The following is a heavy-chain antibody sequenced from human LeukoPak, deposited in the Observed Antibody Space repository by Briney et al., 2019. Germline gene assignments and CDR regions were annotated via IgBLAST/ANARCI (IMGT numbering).Heavy chain of an antibody. V-gene: IGHV7-4-1*02. J-gene: IGHJ5*02. CDR1: GYTFTSYG. D-gene: IGHD4-23*01. CDR3: ARDSRDYGGPNNDH. Sequence: VASVKVSCKASGYTFTSYGISWVRQAPGQGLEWMGYINTNTGNPTYAQGFTGRFIFSLDTSVSTAYLQISSLKAEDTAMYYCARDSRDYGGPNNDHWGQGTLVTVSS. CDR2: INTNTGNP.